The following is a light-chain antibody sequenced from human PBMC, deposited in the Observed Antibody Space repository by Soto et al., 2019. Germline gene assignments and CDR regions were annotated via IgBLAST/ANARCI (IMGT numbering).Light chain of an antibody. CDR2: AAS. Sequence: DIQMTQSPSSLSASVGDRVTITCRASQSISSYLNWYQQKPGKAPKLLIYAASSLQGGVPSRFSGSGSGTEFAPTISSLQPEDFATYYCQQSYSTPRGYTFGQGTKLEIK. CDR1: QSISSY. J-gene: IGKJ2*01. CDR3: QQSYSTPRGYT. V-gene: IGKV1-39*01.